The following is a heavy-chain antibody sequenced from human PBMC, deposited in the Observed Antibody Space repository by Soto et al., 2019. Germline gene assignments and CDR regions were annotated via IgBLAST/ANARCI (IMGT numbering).Heavy chain of an antibody. Sequence: SETLSLTCAVYGGSFSSYYWSWIRQPPGKGLEWIGEINHSGSTNYNPSLKSRVTISVDRSKHQCSLKMSSVTAADKAVYYCARVSKDFWSGYRGYYGMDVWGQGTTVTVSS. CDR1: GGSFSSYY. V-gene: IGHV4-34*01. D-gene: IGHD3-3*01. J-gene: IGHJ6*02. CDR3: ARVSKDFWSGYRGYYGMDV. CDR2: INHSGST.